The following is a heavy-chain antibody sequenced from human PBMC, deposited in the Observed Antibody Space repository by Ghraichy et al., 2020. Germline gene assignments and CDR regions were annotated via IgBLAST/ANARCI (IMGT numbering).Heavy chain of an antibody. CDR1: GLTFSSYW. J-gene: IGHJ4*02. CDR3: STSPRADRGNY. D-gene: IGHD3-10*01. V-gene: IGHV3-74*01. CDR2: IKTDGSTT. Sequence: ESLRLSCAASGLTFSSYWMHWVRQAPGKGLEWVSHIKTDGSTTNYADSVRGRFTISRDNAKNTLYLQMNSLRADDTAVYYCSTSPRADRGNYWGQGTLVTVSS.